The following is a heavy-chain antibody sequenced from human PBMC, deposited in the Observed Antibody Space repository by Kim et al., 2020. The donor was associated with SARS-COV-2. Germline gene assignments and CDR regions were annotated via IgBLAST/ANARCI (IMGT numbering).Heavy chain of an antibody. D-gene: IGHD3-10*01. V-gene: IGHV3-23*01. Sequence: GGSLRLSCAASGFTFSSYAMSWVRQAPGKGLEWVSIISASGGSTYYADSVKGRFTISRDSSKNTLYLQMNSLRAEDTAVYYCAKDRGRFGDLDVWGQGTTVTVSS. CDR1: GFTFSSYA. CDR2: ISASGGST. J-gene: IGHJ6*02. CDR3: AKDRGRFGDLDV.